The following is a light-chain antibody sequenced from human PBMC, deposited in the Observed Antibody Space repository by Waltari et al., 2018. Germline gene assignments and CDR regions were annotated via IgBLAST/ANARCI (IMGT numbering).Light chain of an antibody. J-gene: IGLJ2*01. CDR3: QVWDSGDDHVV. Sequence: SYALTQPPSVSVAPGKTARITCWGNSIGSRSVHWYQQKPGQAPVLVIHYDNDRPSGIPERISGSKSGNTVTLTISRVEAGDEADYYCQVWDSGDDHVVFGGGTKLTVL. V-gene: IGLV3-21*04. CDR1: SIGSRS. CDR2: YDN.